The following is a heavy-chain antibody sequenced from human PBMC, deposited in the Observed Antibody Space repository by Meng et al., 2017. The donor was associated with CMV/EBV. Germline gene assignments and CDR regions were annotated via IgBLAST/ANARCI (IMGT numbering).Heavy chain of an antibody. Sequence: GESLKISCAASGFTFSSYWMSWVRQAPGKGLEWVANIKQDGSEKYYVDSVKGRFTISRDNAKNSLYLQMNSLGAEDTAVYYCARTELELYFDYWGQGTLVTVSS. CDR2: IKQDGSEK. V-gene: IGHV3-7*01. CDR3: ARTELELYFDY. J-gene: IGHJ4*02. D-gene: IGHD1-7*01. CDR1: GFTFSSYW.